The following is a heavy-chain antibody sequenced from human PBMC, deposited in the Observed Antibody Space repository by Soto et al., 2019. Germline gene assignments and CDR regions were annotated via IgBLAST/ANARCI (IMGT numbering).Heavy chain of an antibody. CDR3: AGYVWGSYRYRDY. CDR1: VGSIRSCGSY. D-gene: IGHD3-16*02. CDR2: IYSSGST. Sequence: PSEAQSLSRAVSVGSIRSCGSYGSWIRENAGKGLEWIGYIYSSGSTYYNPSLKSRVTISVDTYKNQFSLKLSSVTAADTAVYYCAGYVWGSYRYRDYWGQGTLVTVSS. V-gene: IGHV4-31*11. J-gene: IGHJ4*02.